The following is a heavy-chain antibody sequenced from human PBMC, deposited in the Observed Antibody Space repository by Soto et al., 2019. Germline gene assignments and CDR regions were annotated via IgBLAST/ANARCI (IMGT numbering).Heavy chain of an antibody. V-gene: IGHV3-21*06. Sequence: GGSLRLSCEASGFRFSDYTMSWVRQAPGKGLQWVSSISSGGSFIHVAESLKGRLTVSRDNAKNSVSLELSSLGAEDTAVYYCARYSVGWYEYWGQGTLVTVSS. J-gene: IGHJ5*01. CDR1: GFRFSDYT. CDR3: ARYSVGWYEY. D-gene: IGHD1-26*01. CDR2: ISSGGSFI.